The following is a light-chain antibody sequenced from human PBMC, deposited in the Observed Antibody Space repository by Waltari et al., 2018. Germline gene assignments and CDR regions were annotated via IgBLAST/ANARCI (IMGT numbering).Light chain of an antibody. CDR2: GVN. J-gene: IGLJ2*01. V-gene: IGLV1-40*01. CDR3: QSYDTSLSVV. CDR1: GSTIGAGSH. Sequence: QSVLTHPPSVSGAPGPRVPLSCTAGGSTIGAGSHVPSHRQLPGKAPELLIYGVNSRPSGVPDRFLGSLSGTSASLAITGLQAEDEADYYCQSYDTSLSVVFGGGTKLTV.